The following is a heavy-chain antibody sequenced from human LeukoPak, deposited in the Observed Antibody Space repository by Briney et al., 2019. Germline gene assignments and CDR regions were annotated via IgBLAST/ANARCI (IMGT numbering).Heavy chain of an antibody. Sequence: SETLSLTCTVSGGSISSSSYYWGWIRQPPGKGLEWIGSIYYSGSTYYNPSLKSRVTISVDTSKNQFSLKLSSVTAADTAVYYCASQSVVTLLGYYMDVWGKGTTVTVSS. CDR2: IYYSGST. CDR1: GGSISSSSYY. D-gene: IGHD4-23*01. V-gene: IGHV4-39*01. CDR3: ASQSVVTLLGYYMDV. J-gene: IGHJ6*03.